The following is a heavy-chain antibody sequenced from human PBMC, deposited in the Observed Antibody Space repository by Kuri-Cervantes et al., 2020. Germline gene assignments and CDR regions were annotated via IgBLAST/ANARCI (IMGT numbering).Heavy chain of an antibody. D-gene: IGHD2-21*01. V-gene: IGHV1-2*02. J-gene: IGHJ3*02. CDR2: INPNSGDT. CDR1: GYTFTGYY. Sequence: ASVKVSRKASGYTFTGYYMHWVRQAPGQGLEWMGWINPNSGDTNYAQKFQGRVTMTRDTSISTAYMELNRLTSDDTAVYYCSRTAPVAFDAFEIWGQGTMVTVSS. CDR3: SRTAPVAFDAFEI.